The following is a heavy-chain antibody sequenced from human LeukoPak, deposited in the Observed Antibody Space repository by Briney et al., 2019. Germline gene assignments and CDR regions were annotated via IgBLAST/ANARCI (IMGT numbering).Heavy chain of an antibody. V-gene: IGHV3-23*01. D-gene: IGHD1-26*01. J-gene: IGHJ6*03. Sequence: PGGSMRLSCAASGFTFSNHAMSWVRQAPGKRLEWVSGISSSGSSTFFADHVKGRFTISRDNAKNSLYLQMTTLQAEDTAVYYCARRSPGTSSLFYYYMDVWGKGTTVTVSS. CDR3: ARRSPGTSSLFYYYMDV. CDR1: GFTFSNHA. CDR2: ISSSGSST.